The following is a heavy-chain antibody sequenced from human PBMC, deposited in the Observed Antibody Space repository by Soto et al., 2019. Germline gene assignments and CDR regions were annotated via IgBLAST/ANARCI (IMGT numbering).Heavy chain of an antibody. Sequence: GGSLRLSCAASGFTFSSYAMSWVRQAPGKGLEWVSAISGSGGSTYYADSVKGRFTISRDNSKNTLYLQMNSLRAEDTAVYYCAKGPHYYGSGSYPYYFDYWGQGTLVTVSS. CDR1: GFTFSSYA. J-gene: IGHJ4*02. CDR3: AKGPHYYGSGSYPYYFDY. D-gene: IGHD3-10*01. CDR2: ISGSGGST. V-gene: IGHV3-23*01.